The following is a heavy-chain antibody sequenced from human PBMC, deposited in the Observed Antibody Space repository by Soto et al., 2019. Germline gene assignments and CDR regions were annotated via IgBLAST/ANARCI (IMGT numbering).Heavy chain of an antibody. CDR3: ARAWLPQRGWFYP. J-gene: IGHJ5*02. CDR1: GGSISSGGYY. D-gene: IGHD5-12*01. Sequence: SETLSLTCTVSGGSISSGGYYWSWIRQHPGKGLEWIGYIYYSGSTHYNPSLKSRVTILVDTSKNQFSLNLSSVTAADTAVYYRARAWLPQRGWFYPRGQGTLVTVSS. CDR2: IYYSGST. V-gene: IGHV4-31*03.